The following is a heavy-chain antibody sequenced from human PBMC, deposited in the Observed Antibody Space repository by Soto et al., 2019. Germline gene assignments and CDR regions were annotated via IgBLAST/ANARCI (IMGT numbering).Heavy chain of an antibody. Sequence: SETLSLTCTVSGGSISSYYWSWIRQPPGKGLEWIGYIYYSGSTNYNPSLKSRVTISVDTSKNQFSLKLSSVTAADTAVYYCATFSWVRATTGAFDISGQPTMVTVPS. CDR1: GGSISSYY. V-gene: IGHV4-59*01. D-gene: IGHD1-26*01. CDR3: ATFSWVRATTGAFDI. CDR2: IYYSGST. J-gene: IGHJ3*02.